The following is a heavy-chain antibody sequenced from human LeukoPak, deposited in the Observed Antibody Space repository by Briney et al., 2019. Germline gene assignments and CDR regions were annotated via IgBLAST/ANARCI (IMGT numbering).Heavy chain of an antibody. D-gene: IGHD6-19*01. V-gene: IGHV3-30*18. CDR2: MSHDGSNK. Sequence: PGGSLRLSCAASGFTFRSYAMHWARQAPGKGREGVADMSHDGSNKYYGDSVKGRFTISRDNSKNTLYLQMNSLSAEDTAVYYCAKLDSSGRSRPFDYWGQGTLVTVSS. J-gene: IGHJ4*02. CDR3: AKLDSSGRSRPFDY. CDR1: GFTFRSYA.